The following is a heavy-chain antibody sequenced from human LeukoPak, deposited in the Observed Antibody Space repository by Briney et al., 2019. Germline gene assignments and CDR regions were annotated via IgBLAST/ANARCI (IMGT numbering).Heavy chain of an antibody. Sequence: AAVNVSFMSSGYIFINFGISWVRQAPGQGLEWMGRISVYNGNTRYAQKFQGRATMTTDTSTTTAYLEVRSLRSDDTAVFYCARDLHHRVWASGDYRLDYWGQGTLVTVSS. CDR1: GYIFINFG. CDR2: ISVYNGNT. V-gene: IGHV1-18*01. J-gene: IGHJ4*02. D-gene: IGHD4-17*01. CDR3: ARDLHHRVWASGDYRLDY.